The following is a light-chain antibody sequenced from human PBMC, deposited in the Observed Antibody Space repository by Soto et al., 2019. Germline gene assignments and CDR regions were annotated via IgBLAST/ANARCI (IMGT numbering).Light chain of an antibody. Sequence: DIQMTQSPSSLSASVGDRVTITCRASQGISHYLAWYQQKPGKVPKLLILAASTLQSGVPSRFSGSGSGTDFTLTISSLQPEDVATYYCQKYNSAPQTFGQGTKVEV. CDR2: AAS. CDR1: QGISHY. V-gene: IGKV1-27*01. CDR3: QKYNSAPQT. J-gene: IGKJ1*01.